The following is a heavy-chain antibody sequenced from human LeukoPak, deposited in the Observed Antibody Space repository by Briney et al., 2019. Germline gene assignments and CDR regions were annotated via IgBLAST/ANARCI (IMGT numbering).Heavy chain of an antibody. J-gene: IGHJ5*02. D-gene: IGHD2-8*01. V-gene: IGHV1-46*01. CDR1: GYTFTKYY. CDR2: INPSGGGT. Sequence: GASVKLSCKTSGYTFTKYYMHWVRQAPGPGLEWMGIINPSGGGTSYAQKFQGRVTMTRDTSTSTVYMELSSLRSEDTAVYYCVRDTNGVSWFDPWGQGTLVTVSS. CDR3: VRDTNGVSWFDP.